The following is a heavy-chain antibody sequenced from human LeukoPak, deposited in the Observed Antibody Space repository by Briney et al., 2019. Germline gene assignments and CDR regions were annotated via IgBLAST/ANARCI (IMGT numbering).Heavy chain of an antibody. CDR2: IDSTGSI. CDR3: ARRFRRGYDFVSGGHYFDY. D-gene: IGHD3-3*01. CDR1: GGSISSSISY. V-gene: IGHV4-39*01. Sequence: PSETLSLTCTVSGGSISSSISYWGWIRQPPGKGLEWIGSIDSTGSIYYNPSLKIRFTISVDTSKNLFSLTLSSMTAADTAVYFCARRFRRGYDFVSGGHYFDYWGQGTLVTVSS. J-gene: IGHJ4*02.